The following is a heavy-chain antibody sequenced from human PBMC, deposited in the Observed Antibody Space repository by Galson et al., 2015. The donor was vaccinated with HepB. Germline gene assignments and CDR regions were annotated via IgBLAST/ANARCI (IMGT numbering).Heavy chain of an antibody. V-gene: IGHV1-2*02. CDR1: GYMFTAFY. CDR3: ARGYYSGARENGQWHY. CDR2: MNPNVGDT. D-gene: IGHD3-10*01. J-gene: IGHJ4*02. Sequence: SVKVSCKASGYMFTAFYIHWVRQDPGHGLEWMEWMNPNVGDTNYPQSFQGRVTMTRDASISTAYMELSSLKSDDTAMYYCARGYYSGARENGQWHYWGQGTLVTVSS.